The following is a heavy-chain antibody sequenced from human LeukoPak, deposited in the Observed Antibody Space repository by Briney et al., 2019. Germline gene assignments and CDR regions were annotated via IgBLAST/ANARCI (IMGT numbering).Heavy chain of an antibody. CDR2: ISSSGSTI. Sequence: GGSLRLSCAASGFTFSSYWMSWVRQAPGKGLEGVSYISSSGSTIYYADSVKGRFTISRDNAKNSLYLQMNSLRAEDTAVYYCAELGITMIGGVWGKGTTVTISS. CDR1: GFTFSSYW. V-gene: IGHV3-48*04. J-gene: IGHJ6*04. CDR3: AELGITMIGGV. D-gene: IGHD3-10*02.